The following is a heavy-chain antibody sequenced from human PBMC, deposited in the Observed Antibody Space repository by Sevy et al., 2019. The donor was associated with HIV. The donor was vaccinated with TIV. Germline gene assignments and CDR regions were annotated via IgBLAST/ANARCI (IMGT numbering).Heavy chain of an antibody. CDR2: ISAYNGNT. CDR1: GYTFTSYG. CDR3: ARRSGPYYGSGSYHFDY. Sequence: ASVKVSCKASGYTFTSYGISWVRQAPGQGLEWMGWISAYNGNTNYAQKLQGRVTMTTDTSTGTAYMELRSLRSDDTAVYYCARRSGPYYGSGSYHFDYWGQGTLVTVSS. D-gene: IGHD3-10*01. V-gene: IGHV1-18*01. J-gene: IGHJ4*02.